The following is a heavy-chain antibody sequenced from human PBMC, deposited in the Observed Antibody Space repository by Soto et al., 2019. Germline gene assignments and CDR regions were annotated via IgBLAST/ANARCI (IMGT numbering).Heavy chain of an antibody. Sequence: QVQLVQSGAEMKKPGSSVKVSCQSSGGTFNTYAMNWVRQAPGQGPEWMGDISPMFGAANYAPKFQGRVTITADESTGTSYMPLSSLTSEDTALYFCAMDVQVHTPAFVYWGQGTLVTVSS. CDR1: GGTFNTYA. J-gene: IGHJ4*02. CDR2: ISPMFGAA. V-gene: IGHV1-69*19. CDR3: AMDVQVHTPAFVY. D-gene: IGHD2-2*03.